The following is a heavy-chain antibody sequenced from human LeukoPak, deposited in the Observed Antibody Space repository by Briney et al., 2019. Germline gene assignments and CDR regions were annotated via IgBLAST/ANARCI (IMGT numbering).Heavy chain of an antibody. D-gene: IGHD2-21*01. V-gene: IGHV3-64D*06. J-gene: IGHJ4*02. CDR2: ISSNGDST. CDR1: GFTFSSFP. Sequence: PGGSLRLSCSASGFTFSSFPMHWVRQAPGKGLEYVSAISSNGDSTYYAGSVKGRFTISRDNSRNTLSLQMSSLRAEDTAVYYCARWLFGRLIDYWGQGTLVTVSS. CDR3: ARWLFGRLIDY.